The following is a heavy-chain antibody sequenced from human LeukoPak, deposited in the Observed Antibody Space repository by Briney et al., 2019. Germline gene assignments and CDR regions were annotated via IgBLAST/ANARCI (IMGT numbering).Heavy chain of an antibody. Sequence: GGSLRLSCAASGFTFSNYVMNWVRQAPGKGLEWLSYLSGDSRTIYYADSVKGRFTISRDNAKNSLYLQVNSLRVEDTAVYYCARGPMFRGVIIRRSKSGYFDYWGQGTLVTVSS. D-gene: IGHD3-10*01. CDR1: GFTFSNYV. J-gene: IGHJ4*02. CDR2: LSGDSRTI. V-gene: IGHV3-48*04. CDR3: ARGPMFRGVIIRRSKSGYFDY.